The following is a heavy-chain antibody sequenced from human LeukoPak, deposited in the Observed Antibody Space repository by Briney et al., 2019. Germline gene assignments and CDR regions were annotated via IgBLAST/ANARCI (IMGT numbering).Heavy chain of an antibody. CDR1: GYTFTSYD. CDR2: MNPNSGNT. J-gene: IGHJ3*02. D-gene: IGHD3-22*01. CDR3: ASRAYYYDSSGYPSDAFDI. V-gene: IGHV1-8*03. Sequence: ASVKVSCKASGYTFTSYDINWVRQATGQGLEWMGWMNPNSGNTGYAQKFQGRVTITRNTSISTAYMEPSSLRSEDTAVYYCASRAYYYDSSGYPSDAFDIWGQGTMVTVSS.